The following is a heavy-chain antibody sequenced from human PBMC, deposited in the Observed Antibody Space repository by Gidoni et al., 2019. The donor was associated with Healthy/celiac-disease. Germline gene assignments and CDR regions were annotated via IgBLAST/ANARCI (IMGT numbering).Heavy chain of an antibody. CDR2: MNPNSGNT. CDR1: GYTFTSYD. Sequence: QVQLVQSGAEVKKPGASVKVSCKASGYTFTSYDINWVRQATGQGLAWMGWMNPNSGNTGYAQKFQGRVTMTRNNSISTAYMELSSLRSEDTAVYYCARGVRRRSYGDYQRYYFDYWGQGTLVTVSS. J-gene: IGHJ4*02. V-gene: IGHV1-8*01. CDR3: ARGVRRRSYGDYQRYYFDY. D-gene: IGHD4-17*01.